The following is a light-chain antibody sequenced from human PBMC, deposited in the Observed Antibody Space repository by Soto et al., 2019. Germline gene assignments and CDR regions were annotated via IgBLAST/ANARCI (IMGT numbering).Light chain of an antibody. CDR3: QSYDSSLSGSRV. J-gene: IGLJ1*01. Sequence: QSVLTQPPSVSGAPGQWVTISCTGSSSNIGAGYDVHWYQQLPGTAPKLLIYHNSNRPSGVPDRFSGSKSGTSASLAITGLQAEDEADYYCQSYDSSLSGSRVFGTGTKVTVL. CDR1: SSNIGAGYD. V-gene: IGLV1-40*01. CDR2: HNS.